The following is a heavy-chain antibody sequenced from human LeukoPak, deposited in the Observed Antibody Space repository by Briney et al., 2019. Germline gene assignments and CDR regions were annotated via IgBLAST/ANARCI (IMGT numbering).Heavy chain of an antibody. Sequence: AGGSLRLSCAASGFTFSSYGMHWVRQAPGKGLEWVAVIWYDGSNKYYADSVKGRFTISRDNSKNTLYLQINSLRAEDTAAYYCARVPYTGGWIDSPRFDPWGQGTLVTVSS. CDR3: ARVPYTGGWIDSPRFDP. D-gene: IGHD6-19*01. CDR1: GFTFSSYG. CDR2: IWYDGSNK. V-gene: IGHV3-33*01. J-gene: IGHJ5*02.